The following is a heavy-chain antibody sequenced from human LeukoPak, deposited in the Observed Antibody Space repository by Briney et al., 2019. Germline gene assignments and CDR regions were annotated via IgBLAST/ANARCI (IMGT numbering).Heavy chain of an antibody. J-gene: IGHJ4*02. CDR2: IYSGGST. CDR3: ATDYGDYVFDY. V-gene: IGHV3-53*01. D-gene: IGHD4-17*01. Sequence: PGGSLRLSCAASGFTVSSNYMSWVRQAPGKGLEWVSVIYSGGSTYYADSVKGRFTISRDNSKNTLYLQMNSLRAGDTAVYYCATDYGDYVFDYWGQGTLVTVSS. CDR1: GFTVSSNY.